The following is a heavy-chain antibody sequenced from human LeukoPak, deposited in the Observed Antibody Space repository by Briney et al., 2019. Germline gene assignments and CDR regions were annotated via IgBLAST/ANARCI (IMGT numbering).Heavy chain of an antibody. J-gene: IGHJ4*02. CDR3: ARVVYYYGSGSSKTPLDY. Sequence: PSETLSLTCTVSGYSINSGYYWGWIRQPPGKGLEWIGSIYHSGSTYYNPSLKSRVTISVDTSKNQFSLKLSSVTAADTAVYYCARVVYYYGSGSSKTPLDYWGQGTLVTVSS. V-gene: IGHV4-38-2*02. CDR1: GYSINSGYY. CDR2: IYHSGST. D-gene: IGHD3-10*01.